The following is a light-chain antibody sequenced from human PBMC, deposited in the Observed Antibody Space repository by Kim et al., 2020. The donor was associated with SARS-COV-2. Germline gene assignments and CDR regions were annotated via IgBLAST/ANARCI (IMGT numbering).Light chain of an antibody. Sequence: ASVGDRVTITCRASQGISSFLAWYQQIPGKAPKLLIYRASTLQSGVPSRFSGSGSGTEFTLTISSLQPEDFATYYCQQLNSYPRTFGGGTKVDIK. CDR1: QGISSF. CDR2: RAS. CDR3: QQLNSYPRT. J-gene: IGKJ4*01. V-gene: IGKV1-9*01.